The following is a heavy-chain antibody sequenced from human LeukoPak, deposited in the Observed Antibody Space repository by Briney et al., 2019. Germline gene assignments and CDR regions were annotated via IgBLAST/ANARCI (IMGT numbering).Heavy chain of an antibody. V-gene: IGHV1-69*13. CDR2: IIPIFGTA. Sequence: SVKVSCKASGYTFTGYYMHWVRQAPGQGLEWMGGIIPIFGTANYAQKFQGRVTITADESTSTAYMELSSLRSEDTAVYYCARWAYSSSWYVWFDPWGQGTLVTVSS. D-gene: IGHD6-13*01. J-gene: IGHJ5*02. CDR3: ARWAYSSSWYVWFDP. CDR1: GYTFTGYY.